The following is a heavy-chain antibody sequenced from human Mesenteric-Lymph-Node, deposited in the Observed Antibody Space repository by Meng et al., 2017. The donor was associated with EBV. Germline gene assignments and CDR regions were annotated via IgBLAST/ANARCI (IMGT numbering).Heavy chain of an antibody. CDR1: GFTFTNYG. J-gene: IGHJ4*02. CDR3: ARTYSTGWQYYCDY. CDR2: ISAYNGNP. D-gene: IGHD6-19*01. V-gene: IGHV1-18*01. Sequence: QVQLVKSGAEVKKPGASVKVSCKASGFTFTNYGISWVRQTPGQGLEWMGWISAYNGNPNYAQKFQGRVTMTTDTSTNTLYMEVRSLTSDDTAVYYCARTYSTGWQYYCDYWGQGTLVTVSS.